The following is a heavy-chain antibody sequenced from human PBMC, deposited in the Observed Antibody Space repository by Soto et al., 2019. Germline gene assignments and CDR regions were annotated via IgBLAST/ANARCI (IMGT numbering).Heavy chain of an antibody. CDR1: GGTFSSYA. CDR2: IITIFGTA. V-gene: IGHV1-69*05. J-gene: IGHJ3*02. Sequence: SVKVSCKASGGTFSSYAISWVRQAPGQGLEWMGGIITIFGTANYAQKFQGRVTITTDESTSTAYMELSSLRSEDTAVYYCARKGSDGYRNDAFDIWGQGTMVTVSS. CDR3: ARKGSDGYRNDAFDI. D-gene: IGHD5-12*01.